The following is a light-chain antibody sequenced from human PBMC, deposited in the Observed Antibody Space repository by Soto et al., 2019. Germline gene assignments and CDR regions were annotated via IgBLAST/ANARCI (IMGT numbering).Light chain of an antibody. CDR2: GAS. V-gene: IGKV3-20*01. Sequence: EIVLTQSPGSLSLSPGERATLSCRASQSVDSSFFAWYQQKPGQAPRLLIYGASNRATGITDRFSGSGSGTDFTLTISRLEPEDFAVYYCQQDVSSLTFVQGTKVEIK. CDR3: QQDVSSLT. CDR1: QSVDSSF. J-gene: IGKJ1*01.